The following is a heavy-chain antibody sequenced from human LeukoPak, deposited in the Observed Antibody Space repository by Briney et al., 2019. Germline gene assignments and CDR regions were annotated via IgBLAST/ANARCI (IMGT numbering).Heavy chain of an antibody. Sequence: PGGSLRLSCAASGFTFSSYAMSWVRQPPGKGLEWIGSIYYSGSTYYNPSLKSRVTISVDTSKNQFSLKLSSVTAADTAVYYCARHSERWPQSHFDYWGQGTLVTVTS. J-gene: IGHJ4*02. V-gene: IGHV4-39*01. CDR2: IYYSGST. CDR3: ARHSERWPQSHFDY. D-gene: IGHD5-24*01. CDR1: GFTFSSYA.